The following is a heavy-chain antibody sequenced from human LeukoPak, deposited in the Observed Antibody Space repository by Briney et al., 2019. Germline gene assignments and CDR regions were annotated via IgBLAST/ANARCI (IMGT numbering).Heavy chain of an antibody. J-gene: IGHJ4*02. CDR2: IKGDGSKI. CDR1: GFTFSEYW. Sequence: GGSLRLSCGASGFTFSEYWMTWVRQAPGRGPEWVANIKGDGSKIYYVDSVKGRFTISRDNDKNSLYLQMNNLRVEDTAVYHCARDGSCFDFRGQGALVTVSS. V-gene: IGHV3-7*01. CDR3: ARDGSCFDF. D-gene: IGHD2-15*01.